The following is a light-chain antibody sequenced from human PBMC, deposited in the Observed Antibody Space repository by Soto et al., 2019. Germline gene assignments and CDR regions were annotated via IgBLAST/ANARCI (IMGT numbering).Light chain of an antibody. Sequence: EIVWTQSLGTLSLSKGERATLSCRASQSVSSSYLAWYQQKPGQAPRLLIYGASSRATGIPDRFSGSGSGTDFTLTISRLEPEDFATYYCQQYNSYPWTVGQGTKVDIK. CDR3: QQYNSYPWT. CDR2: GAS. V-gene: IGKV3-20*01. CDR1: QSVSSSY. J-gene: IGKJ1*01.